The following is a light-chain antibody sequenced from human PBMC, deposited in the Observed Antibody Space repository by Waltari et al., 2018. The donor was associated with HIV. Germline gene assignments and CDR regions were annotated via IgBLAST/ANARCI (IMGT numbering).Light chain of an antibody. CDR1: KIGLRD. Sequence: SYVLTQPPSVSVAPNQTATVACIGEKIGLRDHHWYRQRSGQAPEVGMHDDRARAPGIPGGISGPSSGEMPTRTMASAEAGNESVYYCQVWSATDDWVCGGGTKLTVL. J-gene: IGLJ3*02. V-gene: IGLV3-21*02. CDR2: DDR. CDR3: QVWSATDDWV.